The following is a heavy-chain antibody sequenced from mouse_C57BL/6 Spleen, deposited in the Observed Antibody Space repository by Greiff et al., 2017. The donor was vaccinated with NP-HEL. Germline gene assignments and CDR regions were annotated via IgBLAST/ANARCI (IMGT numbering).Heavy chain of an antibody. CDR3: ASSYDGYYNYFDY. Sequence: EVNVVESGGGLVKPGGSLKLSCAASGFTFSDYGMHWVRQAPEKGLEWVAYISSGSSTIYYADTVKGRFTISRDNAKNTLFLQMTSLRSEDTAMYYCASSYDGYYNYFDYWGQGTTLTVSS. D-gene: IGHD2-3*01. V-gene: IGHV5-17*01. CDR2: ISSGSSTI. J-gene: IGHJ2*01. CDR1: GFTFSDYG.